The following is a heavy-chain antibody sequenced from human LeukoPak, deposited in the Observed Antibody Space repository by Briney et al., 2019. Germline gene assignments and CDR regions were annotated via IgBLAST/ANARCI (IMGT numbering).Heavy chain of an antibody. J-gene: IGHJ4*02. D-gene: IGHD3-10*01. CDR3: AKDDYTFLWFGGGFDY. V-gene: IGHV3-30*02. CDR1: GFTFSSYG. CDR2: IRYDGSNK. Sequence: GGSLRLSCAAPGFTFSSYGMYWVRQAPGKGLEWVALIRYDGSNKYYADSVKGRFTISRDNSKNTLYLQMNSLRAEDTAVYYCAKDDYTFLWFGGGFDYWGQGTLVTVSS.